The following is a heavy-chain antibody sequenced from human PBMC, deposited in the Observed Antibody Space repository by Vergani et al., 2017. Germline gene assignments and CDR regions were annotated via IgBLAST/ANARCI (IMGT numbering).Heavy chain of an antibody. CDR2: IYYSGST. V-gene: IGHV4-61*01. J-gene: IGHJ5*02. CDR3: ARGDIVVVPAAIRRNWFDP. CDR1: GGSISSSSYY. D-gene: IGHD2-2*02. Sequence: QLQLQESGPGLVKPSETLSLTCTVSGGSISSSSYYWSWIRQPPGKGLEWIGYIYYSGSTNYNPSLKSRVTISVDTSKNQFSLKLSSVTAADTAVYYCARGDIVVVPAAIRRNWFDPWGQGTLVTVSS.